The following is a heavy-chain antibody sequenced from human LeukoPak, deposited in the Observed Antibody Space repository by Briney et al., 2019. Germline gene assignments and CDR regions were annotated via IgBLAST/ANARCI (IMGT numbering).Heavy chain of an antibody. CDR2: INPNSGGT. J-gene: IGHJ3*02. Sequence: ASVKVSCKASGYIFTSYHIHWVRQAPGQGLEWMGWINPNSGGTNYAQKFQGRVTMTRDTSISTAYMELSRLRSDDTAVYYCARDFYYGSGSYYNGHAFDIWGQGAMVTVSS. D-gene: IGHD3-10*01. CDR3: ARDFYYGSGSYYNGHAFDI. CDR1: GYIFTSYH. V-gene: IGHV1-2*02.